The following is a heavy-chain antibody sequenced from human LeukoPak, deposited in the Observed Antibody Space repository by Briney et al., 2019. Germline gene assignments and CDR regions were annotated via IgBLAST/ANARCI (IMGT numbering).Heavy chain of an antibody. D-gene: IGHD3-10*01. Sequence: SETLSLTCTVSGDSITSYSWSWIRQPPGKALQWIGFSHYSGNSNYNPPLKSRVTMSVDMSRNQVSLRLSSVTAADTAVYYCARTSRINMVLDPWGQGTLVTVSS. J-gene: IGHJ5*02. CDR3: ARTSRINMVLDP. V-gene: IGHV4-59*12. CDR2: SHYSGNS. CDR1: GDSITSYS.